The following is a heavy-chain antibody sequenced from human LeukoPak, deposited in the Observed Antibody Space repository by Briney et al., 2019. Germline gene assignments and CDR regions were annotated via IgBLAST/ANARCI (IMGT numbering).Heavy chain of an antibody. J-gene: IGHJ4*02. CDR3: AREPIAAAGISAGGFDY. CDR2: INHSGST. CDR1: GGSISSYY. D-gene: IGHD6-13*01. V-gene: IGHV4-34*01. Sequence: SETLSLTCTVSGGSISSYYWSWIRQPPGKGLEWIGEINHSGSTNYNPSLKSRVTISVDTSKNQFSLKLSSVTAADTAVYYCAREPIAAAGISAGGFDYWGQGTLVTVSS.